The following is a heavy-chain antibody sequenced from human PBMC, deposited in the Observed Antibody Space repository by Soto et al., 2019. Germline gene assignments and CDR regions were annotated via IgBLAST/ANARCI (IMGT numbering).Heavy chain of an antibody. J-gene: IGHJ4*02. D-gene: IGHD1-26*01. CDR2: ISSSSSYI. CDR3: ARDLTSWELLGSDFDY. CDR1: GFTFSSYS. V-gene: IGHV3-21*01. Sequence: EVQLVESGGGLVKPGESLRLSCAASGFTFSSYSMNWVRQAPGKGLEWVSSISSSSSYIYYADSVKGRFTISRDNAKNSLYLQMNSLRAEDTAVYYCARDLTSWELLGSDFDYWGQGTLVTVSS.